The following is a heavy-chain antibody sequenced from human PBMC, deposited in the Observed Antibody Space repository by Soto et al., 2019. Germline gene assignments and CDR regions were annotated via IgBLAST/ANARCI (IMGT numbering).Heavy chain of an antibody. CDR1: GGSISSYY. J-gene: IGHJ4*02. CDR3: AGKSWWLDY. Sequence: XXTLSLPFTVSGGSISSYYWSWIPQPPGKGLEWIGYIYYSGSTNYNPSLKSRVTISVDTSKNQFSLKMSSVTAADTAVYYCAGKSWWLDYWGQGTLVTVSS. CDR2: IYYSGST. D-gene: IGHD6-19*01. V-gene: IGHV4-59*01.